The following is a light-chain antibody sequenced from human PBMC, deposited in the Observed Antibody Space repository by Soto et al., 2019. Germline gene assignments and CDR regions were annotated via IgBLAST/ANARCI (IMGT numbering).Light chain of an antibody. CDR2: EVT. CDR3: RSYAGTGTWI. CDR1: TSDVGTYNL. Sequence: QSALTQPASVSGSPGQSITISCTGTTSDVGTYNLVSWYQQYPGKAPQVVISEVTKRPSGVSDRFSGSKSGNMASLTISGLQAEDDADYYCRSYAGTGTWIFGGGTQLTVL. J-gene: IGLJ2*01. V-gene: IGLV2-23*02.